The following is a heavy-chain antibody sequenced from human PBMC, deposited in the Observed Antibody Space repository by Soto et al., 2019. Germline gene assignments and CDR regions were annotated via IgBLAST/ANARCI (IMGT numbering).Heavy chain of an antibody. CDR2: IYYSGST. V-gene: IGHV4-39*07. J-gene: IGHJ4*02. CDR3: ASGYSSGPPRFDY. Sequence: LSETLSLTCTVSGGSISSSSYYWGWIRQPPGKGLEWIGSIYYSGSTYYNPSLKSRVTISVDTSKNQFSLKLSSVTAADTAVYYCASGYSSGPPRFDYWGQGTLVTVSS. CDR1: GGSISSSSYY. D-gene: IGHD6-19*01.